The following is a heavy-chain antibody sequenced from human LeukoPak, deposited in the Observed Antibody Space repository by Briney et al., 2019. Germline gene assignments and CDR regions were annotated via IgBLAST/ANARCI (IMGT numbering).Heavy chain of an antibody. CDR1: GFTVSSNY. Sequence: PGGSLRLSCAASGFTVSSNYMSWVRQAPGKGLEWVSVIYSGGSTYYADSVKGRFTISRHNYKNTLYLQMNSLRAEDTAVYYCATVDTATWYFDYWGQGTLVTVSS. J-gene: IGHJ4*02. CDR3: ATVDTATWYFDY. V-gene: IGHV3-53*04. CDR2: IYSGGST. D-gene: IGHD5-18*01.